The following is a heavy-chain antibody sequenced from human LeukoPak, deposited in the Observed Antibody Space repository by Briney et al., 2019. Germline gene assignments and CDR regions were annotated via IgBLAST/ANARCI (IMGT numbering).Heavy chain of an antibody. Sequence: ASVKVYCKASGYTFTSYDINWVRQATGQGLEWMGWMNPNSGNTGYAQKFQGRVTMTRNTSISTAYMELSSLRSEDTAVYYCAIPRGYSYGSYYMDVWGKGTTVTVSS. D-gene: IGHD5-18*01. CDR3: AIPRGYSYGSYYMDV. CDR1: GYTFTSYD. J-gene: IGHJ6*03. CDR2: MNPNSGNT. V-gene: IGHV1-8*01.